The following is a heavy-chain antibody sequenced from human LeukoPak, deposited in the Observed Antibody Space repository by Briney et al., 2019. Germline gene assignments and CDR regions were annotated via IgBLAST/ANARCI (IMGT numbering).Heavy chain of an antibody. J-gene: IGHJ4*02. CDR2: ISAYNGNT. V-gene: IGHV1-18*01. D-gene: IGHD5-18*01. Sequence: ASVKVSCKASGYTFTSYGISWVRQAPGQGLEGMGWISAYNGNTNYAQKLQGRVTMTTDTSTSTAYMELRSLRSDDTAVYYCARGDGRYSYGYSGDYWGQGTLVTVSS. CDR1: GYTFTSYG. CDR3: ARGDGRYSYGYSGDY.